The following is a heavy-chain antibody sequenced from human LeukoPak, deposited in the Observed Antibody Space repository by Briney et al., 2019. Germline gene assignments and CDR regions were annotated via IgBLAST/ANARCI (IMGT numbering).Heavy chain of an antibody. V-gene: IGHV1-69*04. CDR2: IIPILGIA. Sequence: SVKVSCKASGGTFSSYAISWVRQAPGQGLEWMGRIIPILGIANYAQKIQGRVTITADKSTSTAYMELSSLRSEDTAVYYCARVEDIAEPTLDYWGQGTLVTVSS. CDR1: GGTFSSYA. D-gene: IGHD5-12*01. CDR3: ARVEDIAEPTLDY. J-gene: IGHJ4*02.